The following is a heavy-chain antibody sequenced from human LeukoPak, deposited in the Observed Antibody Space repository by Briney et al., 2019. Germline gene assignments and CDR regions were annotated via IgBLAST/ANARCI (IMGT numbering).Heavy chain of an antibody. J-gene: IGHJ5*02. D-gene: IGHD6-13*01. Sequence: ASVKVSCKASGYTFTSYYMHWVRQAPGQGLEWMGIINPSGGSTSYAQKFQGGVTMTRDTSTSTVYMELSSLRSEDTAVYYCARGPKGSSWYGSWFDPWGQGTLVTVSS. CDR2: INPSGGST. V-gene: IGHV1-46*01. CDR3: ARGPKGSSWYGSWFDP. CDR1: GYTFTSYY.